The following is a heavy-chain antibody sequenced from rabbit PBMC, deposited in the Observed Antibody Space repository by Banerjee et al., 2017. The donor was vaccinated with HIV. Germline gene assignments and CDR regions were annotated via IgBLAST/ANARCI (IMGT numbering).Heavy chain of an antibody. D-gene: IGHD6-1*01. V-gene: IGHV1S40*01. J-gene: IGHJ4*01. CDR3: ARDGGYASLGL. Sequence: QSLEESGGDLVKPGASLTLTCKASGFSLSNNYDMSWVRQAPGKGLEWIGYIYTTTGSTDYASWVNGRFTISKTSSTTVTLQMTSLTAADTATYFCARDGGYASLGLWGQGTLVTVS. CDR2: IYTTTGST. CDR1: GFSLSNNYD.